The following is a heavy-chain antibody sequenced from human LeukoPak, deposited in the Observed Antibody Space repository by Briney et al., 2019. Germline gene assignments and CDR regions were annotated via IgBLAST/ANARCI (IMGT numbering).Heavy chain of an antibody. CDR2: IYSGGST. CDR1: GFTVSSNY. Sequence: GGSLTLSCAASGFTVSSNYMSWVRQAPGKGLEWVSFIYSGGSTYYADSVKGRFTISRDNSKNTLYLQMNSLRAEDTAVYYCARRYGSGWYDYWGQGTLVSVSS. D-gene: IGHD6-19*01. J-gene: IGHJ4*02. V-gene: IGHV3-53*01. CDR3: ARRYGSGWYDY.